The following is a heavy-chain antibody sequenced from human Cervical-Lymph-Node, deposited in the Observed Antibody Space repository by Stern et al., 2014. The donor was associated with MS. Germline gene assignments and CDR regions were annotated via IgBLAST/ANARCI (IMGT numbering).Heavy chain of an antibody. D-gene: IGHD1-26*01. CDR1: GGTFSSYA. Sequence: QVQLLQPAAEVKKPGSSVKVSCKASGGTFSSYAISWVRKAPGQGLEWMGGVLPIFGTANYAQKFQGRVTITADESTSTAYMELSSLRSEDTAVYYCARGELKEGLVRGMDVWGQGTTVTVSS. CDR2: VLPIFGTA. V-gene: IGHV1-69*01. CDR3: ARGELKEGLVRGMDV. J-gene: IGHJ6*02.